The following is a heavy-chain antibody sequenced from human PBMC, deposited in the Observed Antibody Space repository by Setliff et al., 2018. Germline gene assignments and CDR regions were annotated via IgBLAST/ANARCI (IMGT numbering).Heavy chain of an antibody. Sequence: PSETLSLTCAAYGGTFSDYHWTWIRQSPEKGLEWIGEINHRGSTNYNPSLKSRVTISIDTSRDQFSLKLISIIAADTAVYYCARGRNIAARLLDSWGQGTLVTVSS. CDR1: GGTFSDYH. V-gene: IGHV4-34*01. D-gene: IGHD6-6*01. CDR3: ARGRNIAARLLDS. CDR2: INHRGST. J-gene: IGHJ4*02.